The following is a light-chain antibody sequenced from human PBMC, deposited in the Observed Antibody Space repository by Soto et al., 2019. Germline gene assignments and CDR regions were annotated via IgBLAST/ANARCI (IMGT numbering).Light chain of an antibody. CDR3: QQRSNWPPLN. CDR1: QSVSSY. Sequence: DIVLTQSPATLSLSPGERATLSCRASQSVSSYLAWYQQKPGQAPRLLIYDASNRATGIPARFSGSGSGTDFTLTISSLEPEDFAGYYCQQRSNWPPLNFGGGTKVE. V-gene: IGKV3-11*01. J-gene: IGKJ4*01. CDR2: DAS.